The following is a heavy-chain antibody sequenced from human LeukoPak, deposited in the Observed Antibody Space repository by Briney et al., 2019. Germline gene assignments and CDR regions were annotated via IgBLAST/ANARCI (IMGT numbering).Heavy chain of an antibody. CDR2: IWYDGSNK. CDR3: ARDMPSSWAGTGFDFDY. CDR1: GFTFSSYG. J-gene: IGHJ4*02. Sequence: GRSLRLSCAASGFTFSSYGMHWVRQAPGKGLEWMAVIWYDGSNKYYADSVKGRFTISRDNSRNTLYLQMNSLRAEDTAVYYCARDMPSSWAGTGFDFDYWGQGTLVTVSS. V-gene: IGHV3-33*01. D-gene: IGHD2-2*01.